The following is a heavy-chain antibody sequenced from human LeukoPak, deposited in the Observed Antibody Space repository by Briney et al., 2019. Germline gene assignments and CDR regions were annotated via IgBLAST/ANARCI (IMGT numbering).Heavy chain of an antibody. D-gene: IGHD3-10*01. CDR2: INPSGGST. CDR1: GYTFTSYY. J-gene: IGHJ4*02. CDR3: AKGGASGVTMVRGVIGGFDY. Sequence: ASVKVSCKASGYTFTSYYVHWVRQAPGQGLEWMGIINPSGGSTSYAQKFQGRVTMTRDTSTSTVYMELSSLRSEDTAVYYCAKGGASGVTMVRGVIGGFDYWGQGTLVTVSS. V-gene: IGHV1-46*01.